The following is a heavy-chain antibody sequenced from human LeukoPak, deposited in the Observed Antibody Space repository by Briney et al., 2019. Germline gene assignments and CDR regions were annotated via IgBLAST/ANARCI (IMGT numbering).Heavy chain of an antibody. V-gene: IGHV4-59*08. CDR1: GGSISSYY. J-gene: IGHJ3*02. CDR2: IYYSGST. CDR3: ARGVTPYDAFDI. Sequence: SETLSLTCTVSGGSISSYYWSWIRQPPGKGLEWIGYIYYSGSTNYNPSLKSRVTISVDTSKNQFSLKLSSVTAADTAVYYCARGVTPYDAFDIWGQGTMVAVSS. D-gene: IGHD3-10*01.